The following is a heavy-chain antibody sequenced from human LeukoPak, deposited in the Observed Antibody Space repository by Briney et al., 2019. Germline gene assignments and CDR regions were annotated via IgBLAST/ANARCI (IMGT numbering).Heavy chain of an antibody. CDR2: IYYSGST. J-gene: IGHJ4*02. D-gene: IGHD3-3*01. CDR1: GGSISSSSYY. CDR3: ARLPNYDFWSGYPHYFDY. V-gene: IGHV4-39*01. Sequence: SETLSLTCTVSGGSISSSSYYWGWIRQPPGKGLEWIGSIYYSGSTYYNPSLKSRVTISVDTSKNQFSLKLGSVTAADTAVYYCARLPNYDFWSGYPHYFDYWGQGTLVTVSS.